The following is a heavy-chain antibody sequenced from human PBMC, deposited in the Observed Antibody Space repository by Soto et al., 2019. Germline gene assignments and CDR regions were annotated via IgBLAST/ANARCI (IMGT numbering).Heavy chain of an antibody. CDR3: AKGFSAMVFFDY. J-gene: IGHJ4*02. D-gene: IGHD5-18*01. CDR1: GFTFSSYA. CDR2: ISGSGGST. Sequence: PGGSLRLSCAASGFTFSSYAMSWVRQAPGKGLEWVSAISGSGGSTYYADSAKGRFTISRDNSKNTLYLQMNSLRAEDTAVYYCAKGFSAMVFFDYWGQGTLVTVSS. V-gene: IGHV3-23*01.